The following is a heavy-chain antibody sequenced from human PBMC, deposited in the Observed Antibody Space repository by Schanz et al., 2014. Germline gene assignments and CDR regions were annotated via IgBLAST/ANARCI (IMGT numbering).Heavy chain of an antibody. CDR1: GFTFSSYS. V-gene: IGHV3-48*02. CDR2: ISTRSIST. J-gene: IGHJ5*02. Sequence: EVQLVESGGDLVQPGGSLRLSCAASGFTFSSYSMNWVRQTPGKGLEWVSFISTRSISTDYPASLKGRFTISRDDAKNSLYLQMNSLTDEDTAVYYCARGESRRLFPSGFDPWGQGTLVTVSS. CDR3: ARGESRRLFPSGFDP. D-gene: IGHD3-22*01.